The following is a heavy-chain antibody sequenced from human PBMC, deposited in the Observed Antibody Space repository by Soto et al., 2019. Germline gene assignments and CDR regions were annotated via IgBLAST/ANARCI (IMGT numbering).Heavy chain of an antibody. D-gene: IGHD3-22*01. J-gene: IGHJ5*02. CDR3: AREAPHYDSSGSYGGWFDP. CDR1: GFTFSSYS. V-gene: IGHV3-48*01. CDR2: ISSSSSTI. Sequence: EVQLVESGGGLVQPGGSLRLSCAASGFTFSSYSMNWVRQAPGKGLEWVSYISSSSSTIYYADSVKGRFTISRDNAKNSLYLQMNSLRAEDTAVYYCAREAPHYDSSGSYGGWFDPWGQGTLVTVSS.